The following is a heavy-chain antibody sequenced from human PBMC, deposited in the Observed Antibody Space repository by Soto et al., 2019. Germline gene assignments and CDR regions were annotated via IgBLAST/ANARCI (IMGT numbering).Heavy chain of an antibody. J-gene: IGHJ4*02. CDR3: ARANRDGYNWSFRGWLDY. CDR2: IKQDGSEK. CDR1: GFTFSSYW. V-gene: IGHV3-7*03. D-gene: IGHD5-12*01. Sequence: EVQLVESGGGLVQPGGSLRLSCAASGFTFSSYWMSWVRQAPGKGLEWVANIKQDGSEKYYVDSVKGRFTISRDNAKNSLYLQMNSLRAEDTAVYYCARANRDGYNWSFRGWLDYWGQGTLVTVSS.